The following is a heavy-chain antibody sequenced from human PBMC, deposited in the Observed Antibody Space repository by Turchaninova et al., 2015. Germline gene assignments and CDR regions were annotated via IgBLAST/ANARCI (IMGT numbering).Heavy chain of an antibody. D-gene: IGHD4-17*01. Sequence: QLQLQESGPGLVKPSENLFPTRPVLGGFLSSSSYYWGGNRPPPGKGLECIGSIYYSGSTYSNPSLKSRGTISVDTSKNQFSLKRSSVTAADTAVYYCARRVTVTYPSPEYYFDYWGQGTLVTVSS. V-gene: IGHV4-39*01. CDR3: ARRVTVTYPSPEYYFDY. J-gene: IGHJ4*02. CDR2: IYYSGST. CDR1: GGFLSSSSYY.